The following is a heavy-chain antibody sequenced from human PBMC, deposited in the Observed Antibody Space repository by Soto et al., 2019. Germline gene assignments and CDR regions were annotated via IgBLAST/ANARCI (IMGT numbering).Heavy chain of an antibody. CDR2: INPNSGGT. Sequence: ASVKVSCKASGYTFTGYYMHWVRQAPGQGLEWMGWINPNSGGTNYAQKFQGRVTITADESTGTAYLELSSLTSEDTAVYYCATSEGRDGYSFDYWGPGTLVTVSS. D-gene: IGHD5-12*01. CDR3: ATSEGRDGYSFDY. V-gene: IGHV1-2*02. J-gene: IGHJ4*02. CDR1: GYTFTGYY.